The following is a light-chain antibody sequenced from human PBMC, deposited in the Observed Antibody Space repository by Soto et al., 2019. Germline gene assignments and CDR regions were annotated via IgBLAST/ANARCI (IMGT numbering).Light chain of an antibody. V-gene: IGKV3-20*01. CDR1: QSVGSNY. CDR3: QQYGSSIQT. CDR2: GAS. J-gene: IGKJ1*01. Sequence: ENVLTQFPGTLSLSPGERATLSCRASQSVGSNYLAWYQQRPGQPPNLLIFGASHRAPDIPDRFSGGWSGKDLILTISRLADEDVAEYCCQQYGSSIQTFGQGTKVEIK.